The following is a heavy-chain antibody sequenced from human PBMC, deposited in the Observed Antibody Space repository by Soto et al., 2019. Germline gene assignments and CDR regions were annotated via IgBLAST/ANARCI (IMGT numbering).Heavy chain of an antibody. Sequence: GGSLRLSCVVSGFTFSTYDVTWVRQAPGKGLEWVSSISRSTITDYADSVKGRFTISRDNSKNTLYLQMNSLRAEDTAVYYCAKRVVTYNSGEPSGSYGMDVWGQGTTVTVSS. J-gene: IGHJ6*02. V-gene: IGHV3-48*01. CDR3: AKRVVTYNSGEPSGSYGMDV. D-gene: IGHD3-22*01. CDR2: ISRSTIT. CDR1: GFTFSTYD.